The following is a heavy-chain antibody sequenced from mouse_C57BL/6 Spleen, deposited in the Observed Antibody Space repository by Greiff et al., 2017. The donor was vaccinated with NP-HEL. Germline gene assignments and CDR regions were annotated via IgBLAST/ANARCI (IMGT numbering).Heavy chain of an antibody. D-gene: IGHD2-5*01. J-gene: IGHJ4*01. CDR3: ARGSNYVDYYAMDY. CDR1: GYTFTDYN. CDR2: INPNNGGT. Sequence: EVKLMESGPELVKPGASVKIPCKASGYTFTDYNMDWVKQSHGKSLEWIGDINPNNGGTIYNQKFKGKATLTVDKSSSTAYMELRSLTSEDTAVYYCARGSNYVDYYAMDYWGQGTSVTVSS. V-gene: IGHV1-18*01.